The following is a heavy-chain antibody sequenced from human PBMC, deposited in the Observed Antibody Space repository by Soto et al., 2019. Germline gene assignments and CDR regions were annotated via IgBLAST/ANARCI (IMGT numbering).Heavy chain of an antibody. Sequence: PGGSLRLSCAASGFTISSYEMNWVRQAPGKGLEWVSYISSSGSTIYYADSVKGRFTISRDNAKNSLYLQMNSLRAEDTAVYYCARTRGYYYDSSGYYSTWGQGTLVTAPQ. CDR1: GFTISSYE. V-gene: IGHV3-48*03. CDR3: ARTRGYYYDSSGYYST. J-gene: IGHJ5*02. CDR2: ISSSGSTI. D-gene: IGHD3-22*01.